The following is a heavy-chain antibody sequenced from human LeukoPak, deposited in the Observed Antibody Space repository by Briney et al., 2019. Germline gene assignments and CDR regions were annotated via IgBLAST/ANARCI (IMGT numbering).Heavy chain of an antibody. CDR3: AQGYSSGDVFFYY. D-gene: IGHD6-19*01. V-gene: IGHV3-23*01. Sequence: GGSLRLSCAASGFTFSNYAMSWVRQAPGKRLEWVSSISGSGGNTFYANSVKGRFTISRDNSKNTLYLQMSSLRAEDTALFYCAQGYSSGDVFFYYWGQGTLVTVSS. CDR1: GFTFSNYA. J-gene: IGHJ4*02. CDR2: ISGSGGNT.